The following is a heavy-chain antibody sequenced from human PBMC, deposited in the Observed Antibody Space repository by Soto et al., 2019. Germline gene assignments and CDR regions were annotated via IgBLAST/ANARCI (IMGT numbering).Heavy chain of an antibody. J-gene: IGHJ4*02. D-gene: IGHD3-22*01. CDR3: AKDPHPGPYYSDSSGYFPYAH. CDR2: ISGSVDST. CDR1: GFPFSTHA. Sequence: PGGSLRLSCAASGFPFSTHAMIWVRQAPGKGLEWVSAISGSVDSTYYADSVKGRFTISRDNSRNTLFLQMDRLRAEDTAVYYCAKDPHPGPYYSDSSGYFPYAHWGQGTLVTSPQ. V-gene: IGHV3-23*01.